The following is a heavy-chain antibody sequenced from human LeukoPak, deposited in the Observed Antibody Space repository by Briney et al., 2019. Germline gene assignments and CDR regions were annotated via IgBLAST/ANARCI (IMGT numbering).Heavy chain of an antibody. CDR3: ARGQAVAGYVRLEFDY. Sequence: PGGSLRLSCAASGFTFSSYAMHWVRQTPGKGLAWVAVISYDGSHKYYADSVKGRFTISRDNSKNTLYLQMNSLRAEDTAVYYCARGQAVAGYVRLEFDYWGQGTLVTVSS. V-gene: IGHV3-30-3*01. D-gene: IGHD6-19*01. J-gene: IGHJ4*02. CDR2: ISYDGSHK. CDR1: GFTFSSYA.